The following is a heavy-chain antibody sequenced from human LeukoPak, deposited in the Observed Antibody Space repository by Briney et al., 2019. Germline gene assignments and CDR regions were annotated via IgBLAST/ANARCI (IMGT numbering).Heavy chain of an antibody. CDR3: ARGGYSNRNWFDP. V-gene: IGHV1-18*01. CDR1: GYTFTNYD. CDR2: ISPYIGNT. J-gene: IGHJ5*02. Sequence: ASVKVSCKASGYTFTNYDINWVRQAPGLGLEWMGWISPYIGNTRYAQKFQGRVTMTSDRSTSTVYMELSSLRSEDTAVYYCARGGYSNRNWFDPWGQGTLVTVSS. D-gene: IGHD6-13*01.